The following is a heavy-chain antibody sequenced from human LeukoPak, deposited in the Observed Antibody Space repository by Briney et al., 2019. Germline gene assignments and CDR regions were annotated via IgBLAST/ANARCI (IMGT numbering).Heavy chain of an antibody. CDR2: IYYSGST. J-gene: IGHJ3*02. CDR3: ARPDSGSYGTSEAFDI. CDR1: GGSISRGDYY. Sequence: SQTLSLTCTVSGGSISRGDYYWSWIRQPPGKGLEWIGYIYYSGSTSYNPSLKSRVTISVDTSKNQFSLKLSSVTAADTAVYYCARPDSGSYGTSEAFDIWGQGTMVTVSS. D-gene: IGHD1-26*01. V-gene: IGHV4-30-4*08.